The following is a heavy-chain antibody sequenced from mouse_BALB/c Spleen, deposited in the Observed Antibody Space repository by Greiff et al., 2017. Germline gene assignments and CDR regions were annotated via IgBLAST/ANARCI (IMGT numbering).Heavy chain of an antibody. CDR3: TRERKYGRNYFDY. J-gene: IGHJ2*01. D-gene: IGHD1-1*01. CDR1: GYTFTSYY. CDR2: INPSNGGT. Sequence: VQLQQSGAELVKPGASVKLSCKASGYTFTSYYMYWVKQRPGQGLEWIGEINPSNGGTNFNEKFKSKATLTADKSSSTAYMELRSLTSEDSAVDYCTRERKYGRNYFDYWGQGTTLTVSS. V-gene: IGHV1-53*01.